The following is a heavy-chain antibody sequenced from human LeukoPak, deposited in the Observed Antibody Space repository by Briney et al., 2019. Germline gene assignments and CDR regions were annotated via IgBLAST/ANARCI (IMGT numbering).Heavy chain of an antibody. CDR1: GGSFSGYY. D-gene: IGHD2-2*01. CDR3: ARVSCSSTSCYWRLQNAYYYYYMDV. CDR2: INHSGST. V-gene: IGHV4-34*01. Sequence: PSETLSLTCAVYGGSFSGYYWSWIRQPPGKGLEWIGEINHSGSTNYNPSLKSRVTISVDTSKNQFSLKLSSVTAADTAVYYCARVSCSSTSCYWRLQNAYYYYYMDVWGKGTTVTVSS. J-gene: IGHJ6*03.